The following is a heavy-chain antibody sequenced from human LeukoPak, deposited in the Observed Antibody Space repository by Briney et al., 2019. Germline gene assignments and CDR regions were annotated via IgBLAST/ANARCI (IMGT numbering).Heavy chain of an antibody. CDR2: IYYSGST. J-gene: IGHJ4*02. D-gene: IGHD2-15*01. CDR3: ARGGPTPYYFDY. V-gene: IGHV4-59*01. Sequence: SETLSLTCTVSGGSISSYYWSWIRQPPGKGLEWIGYIYYSGSTNYNPSLKSRVTISVDTSKNQFSLRLSSVTAADTAVYYCARGGPTPYYFDYWGQGTLVTVSS. CDR1: GGSISSYY.